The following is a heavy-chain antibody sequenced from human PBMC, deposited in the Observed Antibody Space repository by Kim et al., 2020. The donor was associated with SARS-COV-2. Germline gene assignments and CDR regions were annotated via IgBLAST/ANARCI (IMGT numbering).Heavy chain of an antibody. Sequence: LKSRVTISVDTSKNQFSLKLSSVTAADTAVYYCARRTLPYGSGSYYYMDVWGKGTTVTVSS. CDR3: ARRTLPYGSGSYYYMDV. J-gene: IGHJ6*03. V-gene: IGHV4-61*07. D-gene: IGHD3-10*01.